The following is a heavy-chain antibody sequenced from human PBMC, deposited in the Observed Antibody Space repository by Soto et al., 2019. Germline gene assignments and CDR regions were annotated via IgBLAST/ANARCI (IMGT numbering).Heavy chain of an antibody. CDR1: GGSISSYY. CDR2: IYYSGST. CDR3: ARRSSSWYFDY. D-gene: IGHD6-13*01. Sequence: SETLSLTCTVSGGSISSYYWSWIRQPPGKGLEWIGYIYYSGSTNYNPSLKSRVTISVDTSKNQFSLKLSSVTAADTAVYYCARRSSSWYFDYWGQGTLVTVSS. J-gene: IGHJ4*02. V-gene: IGHV4-59*01.